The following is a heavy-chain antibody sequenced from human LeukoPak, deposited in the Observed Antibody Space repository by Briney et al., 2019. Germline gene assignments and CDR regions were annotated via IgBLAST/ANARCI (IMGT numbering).Heavy chain of an antibody. CDR3: ARDRGRYYMDV. CDR1: GCTFSSYD. V-gene: IGHV3-23*01. Sequence: AGSLRLSCAASGCTFSSYDMSWVRQAPGKGLEWVSATSGSGGSTYYADSVKGRATISRDNSKNTLYLQMNSLRAGDTAVYYCARDRGRYYMDVWGKGTTVTISS. J-gene: IGHJ6*03. CDR2: TSGSGGST. D-gene: IGHD6-25*01.